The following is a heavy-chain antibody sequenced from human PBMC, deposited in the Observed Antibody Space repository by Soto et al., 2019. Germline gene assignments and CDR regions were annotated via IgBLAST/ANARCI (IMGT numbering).Heavy chain of an antibody. CDR1: GGSISSGGYY. V-gene: IGHV4-31*03. J-gene: IGHJ4*02. D-gene: IGHD2-21*02. CDR2: IYYSGNT. Sequence: SETLSLTCSVSGGSISSGGYYWSWIRQHPGKGLEWIGYIYYSGNTYYNPSLKSRVTISVDTSKNQFSLKLSSVTAADTAVYYGVCECATECCLPAMVDYWGQGTLVTVSS. CDR3: VCECATECCLPAMVDY.